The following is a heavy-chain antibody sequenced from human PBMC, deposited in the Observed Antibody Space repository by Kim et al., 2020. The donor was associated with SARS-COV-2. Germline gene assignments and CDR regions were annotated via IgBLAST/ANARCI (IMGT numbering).Heavy chain of an antibody. CDR2: ISGSGGST. CDR3: AKEGVDIAVAGTSRHFDY. Sequence: GGSLRLSCAASGFTFSSYAMSWVRQAPGKGLEWVSAISGSGGSTYYADSVKGRFTISRDNSKNTLYLQMNSLRAEDTAVYYCAKEGVDIAVAGTSRHFDYWGQGTLVTVSS. V-gene: IGHV3-23*01. CDR1: GFTFSSYA. J-gene: IGHJ4*02. D-gene: IGHD6-19*01.